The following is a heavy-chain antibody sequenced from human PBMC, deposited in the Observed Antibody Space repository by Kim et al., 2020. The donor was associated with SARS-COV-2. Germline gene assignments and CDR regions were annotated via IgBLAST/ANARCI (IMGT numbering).Heavy chain of an antibody. CDR3: ARDYRYAFDI. CDR2: IGGSSTVI. V-gene: IGHV3-48*01. CDR1: GFTFSSYS. D-gene: IGHD3-16*02. J-gene: IGHJ3*02. Sequence: GGSLRLSCAASGFTFSSYSMNWVRQAPGKGLEWISYIGGSSTVIYYADSVKGRVIISRDNAENSLYLQMNSLRVEDTAVYYCARDYRYAFDIWCQGTLVT.